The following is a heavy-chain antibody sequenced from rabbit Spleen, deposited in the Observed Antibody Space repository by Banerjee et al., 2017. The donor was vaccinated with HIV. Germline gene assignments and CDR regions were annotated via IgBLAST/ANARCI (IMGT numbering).Heavy chain of an antibody. D-gene: IGHD4-1*01. Sequence: QSLEESGGDLVKPGASLTLTCTASGFSFSSRFYMCWVRQAPGKGLEWIACIHSGSSGDTYYASWAKGRFTISKTSSSTVTLQMTSLTAADTATYFCARETSSGWGIVSFYFSLWGPGARVT. V-gene: IGHV1S40*01. J-gene: IGHJ4*01. CDR3: ARETSSGWGIVSFYFSL. CDR1: GFSFSSRFY. CDR2: IHSGSSGDT.